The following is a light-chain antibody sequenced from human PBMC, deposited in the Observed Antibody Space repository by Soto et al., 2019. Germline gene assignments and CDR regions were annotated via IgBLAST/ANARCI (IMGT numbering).Light chain of an antibody. CDR1: QGIGKD. J-gene: IGKJ2*01. CDR2: AAS. V-gene: IGKV1-6*01. CDR3: LQDYNSPFT. Sequence: AIQMTQSPSSLSASVGDRVTITCRASQGIGKDLGWYQQKPGKAPKLLIYAASSLHSGGPSRFSGSGSGTDFTLTISTLQPEDFATYYCLQDYNSPFTFGQGTKLEL.